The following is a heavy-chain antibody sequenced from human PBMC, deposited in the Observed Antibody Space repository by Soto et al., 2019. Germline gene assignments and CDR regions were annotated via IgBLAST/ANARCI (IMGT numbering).Heavy chain of an antibody. D-gene: IGHD1-26*01. CDR3: VRGASLNFDY. CDR2: VNRNGGST. CDR1: GFTFDDYG. J-gene: IGHJ4*02. Sequence: EVQLVESGGGVLRPGGSLRLSCAASGFTFDDYGMSWARQAPAKGLEWVSGVNRNGGSTGYADSVKGRFAISRDNAKNSLYLQMNSLRAEDTAFYYCVRGASLNFDYWGQGTLVTVSS. V-gene: IGHV3-20*04.